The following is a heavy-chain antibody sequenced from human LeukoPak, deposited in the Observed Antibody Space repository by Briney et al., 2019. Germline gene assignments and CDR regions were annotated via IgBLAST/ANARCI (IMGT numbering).Heavy chain of an antibody. V-gene: IGHV3-64*01. Sequence: GGSLRLSCAASGFTFSSYAMHWVRQAPGKGLEYVSAISSNGGSTYYANSVKGRFTISRDNSKNTLYLQMGSLRAEDMAVYYCGRVGVPAAIVYYFDYWGQGTLVTVSS. CDR1: GFTFSSYA. J-gene: IGHJ4*02. CDR2: ISSNGGST. CDR3: GRVGVPAAIVYYFDY. D-gene: IGHD2-2*01.